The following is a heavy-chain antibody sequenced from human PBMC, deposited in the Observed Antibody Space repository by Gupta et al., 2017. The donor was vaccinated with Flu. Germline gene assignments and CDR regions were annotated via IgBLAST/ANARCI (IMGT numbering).Heavy chain of an antibody. CDR3: AKDMEWLALDS. CDR1: GFNFGDQT. V-gene: IGHV3-43*01. Sequence: EVQLVESGGGIVQSGGSLRLSCAASGFNFGDQTMHWVRKVPGRGLQWVCFITRDGTSTYFGDSMKGRFTVSRDNGKSSLYLQMNNLRAEDTALYFCAKDMEWLALDSWGRGTQVTVSP. D-gene: IGHD6-19*01. CDR2: ITRDGTST. J-gene: IGHJ4*02.